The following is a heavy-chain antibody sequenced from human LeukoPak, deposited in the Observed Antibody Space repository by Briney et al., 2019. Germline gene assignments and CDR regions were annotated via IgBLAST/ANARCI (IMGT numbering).Heavy chain of an antibody. CDR2: ISSTGSNI. V-gene: IGHV3-48*03. D-gene: IGHD2-21*02. CDR3: ARDQGDGDIYFDF. J-gene: IGHJ4*02. CDR1: GFTFSTYE. Sequence: GGSLRLSCAASGFTFSTYEMNWVRQAPGKGLEWVSYISSTGSNIYYADSVKGRFTISRDNAKNSLYLQMSSLGAEDTAVYYCARDQGDGDIYFDFWGQGTLVTVSS.